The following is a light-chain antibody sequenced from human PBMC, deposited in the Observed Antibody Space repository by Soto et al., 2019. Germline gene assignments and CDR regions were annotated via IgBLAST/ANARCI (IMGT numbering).Light chain of an antibody. V-gene: IGKV3-11*01. CDR3: QQRSNWPMT. J-gene: IGKJ4*01. CDR1: QSVSSF. Sequence: EIVLTQSPVTLSLSPGERATLSCRASQSVSSFLAWYQQRRGQAPRLLIYDASNRATGIPARFSGSGSGTDFTLTINSLEPEDVAIYCCQQRSNWPMTFGRGTKVEIK. CDR2: DAS.